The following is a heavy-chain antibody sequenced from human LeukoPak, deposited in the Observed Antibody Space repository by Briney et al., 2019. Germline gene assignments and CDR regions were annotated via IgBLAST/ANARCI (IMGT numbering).Heavy chain of an antibody. CDR1: GGSISSSSYY. CDR2: IYYSGST. J-gene: IGHJ4*02. Sequence: SETLSLTCTVSGGSISSSSYYWGWIRQPPGKGLEWIGSIYYSGSTYYNPSLKSRVTISVDTSKNQFSLKLSSVTAADTAVYYCARDLINDNSGYYYLLDYWGQGTLVTVSS. D-gene: IGHD3-22*01. V-gene: IGHV4-39*07. CDR3: ARDLINDNSGYYYLLDY.